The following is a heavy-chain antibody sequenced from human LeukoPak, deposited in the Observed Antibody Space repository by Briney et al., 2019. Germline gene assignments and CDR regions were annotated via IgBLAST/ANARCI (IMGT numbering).Heavy chain of an antibody. D-gene: IGHD3-22*01. J-gene: IGHJ4*02. CDR1: DASISGYY. CDR2: IHFSGST. CDR3: ARDRGSGYYYFDY. V-gene: IGHV4-59*01. Sequence: SETLSLTCTVSDASISGYYWSWIRQPPGKGLEWIGSIHFSGSTNYNPSLRSRVTISVDTSKNQLSLKLSSVTAADTAVYYCARDRGSGYYYFDYWGQGTLVTVSS.